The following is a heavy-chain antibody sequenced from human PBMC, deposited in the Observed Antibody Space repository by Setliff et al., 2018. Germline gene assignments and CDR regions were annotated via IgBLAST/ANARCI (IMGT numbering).Heavy chain of an antibody. CDR2: INHSGSS. Sequence: PSETLSLTCGASGGTFSDYFWTWIRQSPGKGLEWIGEINHSGSSNYNPSLKSRVTISIDTSNNQFSLKVTSVTAADTAVYYCARVGITIFGVVIPFDYWGKGSAVTVSS. V-gene: IGHV4-34*01. J-gene: IGHJ4*03. CDR3: ARVGITIFGVVIPFDY. D-gene: IGHD3-3*01. CDR1: GGTFSDYF.